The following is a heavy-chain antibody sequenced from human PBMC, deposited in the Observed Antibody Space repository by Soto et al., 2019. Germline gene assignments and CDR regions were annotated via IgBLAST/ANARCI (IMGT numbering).Heavy chain of an antibody. CDR2: ISAYNGNT. CDR1: GYYFTSYG. J-gene: IGHJ4*02. D-gene: IGHD2-2*02. V-gene: IGHV1-18*04. CDR3: ARDHCSSTSCYSAVDY. Sequence: QVQLVQSGAEVKKPGASVKVSCKASGYYFTSYGISWVRQAPGQGLEWMGWISAYNGNTNYAQNLQGRVTMTTDTSTSTAYMELSRLRSDDTAVYYCARDHCSSTSCYSAVDYWGQGTLVTVSS.